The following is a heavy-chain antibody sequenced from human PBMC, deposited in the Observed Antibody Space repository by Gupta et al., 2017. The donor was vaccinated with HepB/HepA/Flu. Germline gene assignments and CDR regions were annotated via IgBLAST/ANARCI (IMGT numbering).Heavy chain of an antibody. CDR3: ARGLSYYYDSSGWNGLYAFDI. V-gene: IGHV1-69*04. J-gene: IGHJ3*02. D-gene: IGHD3-22*01. Sequence: YGQKFQGRVTITADKSTSTAYMELSSLRSEDTAVYYCARGLSYYYDSSGWNGLYAFDIWGQGTMVTVSS.